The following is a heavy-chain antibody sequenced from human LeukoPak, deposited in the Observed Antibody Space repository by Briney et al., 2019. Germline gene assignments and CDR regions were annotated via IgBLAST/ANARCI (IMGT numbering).Heavy chain of an antibody. CDR2: INPNSGGT. V-gene: IGHV1-2*02. CDR1: GYTFTGYY. D-gene: IGHD6-19*01. J-gene: IGHJ2*01. CDR3: ARVPLMWSSSGWYIPRSYWYFDL. Sequence: ASVKVSCKASGYTFTGYYMHWVRQAPGQGLEWMGWINPNSGGTNYAQKFQGRVTMTRDTSISTAYMELSRLRSDDTAVYYCARVPLMWSSSGWYIPRSYWYFDLWGRGTLVTVSS.